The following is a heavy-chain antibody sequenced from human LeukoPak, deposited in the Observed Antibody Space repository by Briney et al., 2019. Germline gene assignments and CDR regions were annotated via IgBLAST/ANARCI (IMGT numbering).Heavy chain of an antibody. Sequence: SETLSLTCAVSGYSISSGYYWGWIRQPPGKGLEWIGSIYHSGSTYYNPSLKSRVTISVDTSKNQFSLKLSSVTAADTAGYYCARDLYSSSWYQTQYFDYWGQGTLVTVSS. J-gene: IGHJ4*02. V-gene: IGHV4-38-2*02. D-gene: IGHD6-13*01. CDR1: GYSISSGYY. CDR2: IYHSGST. CDR3: ARDLYSSSWYQTQYFDY.